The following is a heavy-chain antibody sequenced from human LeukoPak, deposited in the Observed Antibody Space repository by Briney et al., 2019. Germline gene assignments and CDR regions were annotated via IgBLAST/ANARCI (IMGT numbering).Heavy chain of an antibody. CDR3: ASGVVVETDGAFDI. CDR1: GYTFTGYY. J-gene: IGHJ3*02. D-gene: IGHD2-15*01. Sequence: ASVKVSCKASGYTFTGYYMHWVRQAPGQGREWMGWINPNSGGTNYAQKFQGRVTMTRDTSISTAYMELSRLRSDNTAVYYCASGVVVETDGAFDIWGQGTMVTVSS. CDR2: INPNSGGT. V-gene: IGHV1-2*02.